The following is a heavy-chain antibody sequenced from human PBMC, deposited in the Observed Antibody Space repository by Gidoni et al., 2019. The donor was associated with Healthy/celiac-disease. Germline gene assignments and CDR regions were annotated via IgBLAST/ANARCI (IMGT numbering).Heavy chain of an antibody. CDR2: IYYRGST. J-gene: IGHJ4*02. Sequence: QLQLQESGPGLVKPSETLSLTCTVPGCSISSSSYYWGWIRQPPGKGLEWIGSIYYRGSTYYNPSLKMRVTISVDTSKKQFSLKLSYVTAEDTAGYYCARRSDSGSGSLLFDYWGQGTLVTVSS. V-gene: IGHV4-39*01. CDR1: GCSISSSSYY. CDR3: ARRSDSGSGSLLFDY. D-gene: IGHD3-10*01.